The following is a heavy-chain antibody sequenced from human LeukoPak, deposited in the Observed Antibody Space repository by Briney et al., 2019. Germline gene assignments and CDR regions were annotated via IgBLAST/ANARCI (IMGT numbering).Heavy chain of an antibody. D-gene: IGHD6-13*01. V-gene: IGHV3-11*01. J-gene: IGHJ5*02. CDR3: ARDGIAASQIPGRFDP. Sequence: GGSLRLSCAASGFTFSDYYMSWTRQAPGKGLEGVTYISSSGSTIYYADSVKGRFTISRDNAKNSLYLQMNSLRAEDTAVYYCARDGIAASQIPGRFDPWGQGTLVTVSS. CDR2: ISSSGSTI. CDR1: GFTFSDYY.